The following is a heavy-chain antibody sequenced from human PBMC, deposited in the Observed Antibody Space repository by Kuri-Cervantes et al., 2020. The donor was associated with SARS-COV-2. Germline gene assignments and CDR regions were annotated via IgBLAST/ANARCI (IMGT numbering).Heavy chain of an antibody. D-gene: IGHD3-10*01. CDR1: GFTFSAYT. CDR3: AKDVDYYGSGSYYRGNFDY. V-gene: IGHV3-21*06. Sequence: GESLKISCVASGFTFSAYTLNWVRQAPGKGLEWVSSITRSSVYISYADSLKGRFTISRDNSKNTLYLQLTGLRAEDMAVYYCAKDVDYYGSGSYYRGNFDYWGQGTPVTVSS. J-gene: IGHJ4*02. CDR2: ITRSSVYI.